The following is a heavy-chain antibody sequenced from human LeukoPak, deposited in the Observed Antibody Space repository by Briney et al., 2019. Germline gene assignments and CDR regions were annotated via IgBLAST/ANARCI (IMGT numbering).Heavy chain of an antibody. D-gene: IGHD3-22*01. V-gene: IGHV1-69*05. CDR3: ARVNLDRDSSGFAFDY. J-gene: IGHJ4*02. CDR2: IIPIFGTA. CDR1: GGTFSSYA. Sequence: SVKVSCKASGGTFSSYAISWVRQAPGQGLEWMGGIIPIFGTANYAQKFQGRVTITTDESTSTAYMELSSLRSEDTAAYYCARVNLDRDSSGFAFDYWGQGTLVTVS.